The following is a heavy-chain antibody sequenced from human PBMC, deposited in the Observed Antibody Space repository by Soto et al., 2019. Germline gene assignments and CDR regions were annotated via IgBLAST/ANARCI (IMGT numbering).Heavy chain of an antibody. CDR3: ARGYCAGGGCYLRRDASDV. CDR2: INPSSSHI. Sequence: EVQLVESGGGLVMPGGSLRLSCAASGFTFSTYHMNWVRQAPGKGLEWVSSINPSSSHIYYADSVRGRFTISRDNSKNSMDLQMNRLRTEDAAVYYCARGYCAGGGCYLRRDASDVWGQGTMFTVSS. CDR1: GFTFSTYH. D-gene: IGHD2-8*02. V-gene: IGHV3-21*01. J-gene: IGHJ3*01.